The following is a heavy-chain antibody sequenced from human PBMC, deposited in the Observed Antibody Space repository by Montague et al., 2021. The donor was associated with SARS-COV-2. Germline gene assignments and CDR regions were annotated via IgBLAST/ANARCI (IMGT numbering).Heavy chain of an antibody. CDR2: VTTSGTT. D-gene: IGHD6-6*01. Sequence: SETLSLTCAVSGGSITGFSCCWVRQPSGKGLEWIGRVTTSGTTNXSPSLMSRVTMSVDTSKNQFSLNLNSVTAADTAIYYCARTPTRPLSLDSWGQGTLVTVSS. CDR1: GGSITGFS. J-gene: IGHJ4*02. CDR3: ARTPTRPLSLDS. V-gene: IGHV4-4*07.